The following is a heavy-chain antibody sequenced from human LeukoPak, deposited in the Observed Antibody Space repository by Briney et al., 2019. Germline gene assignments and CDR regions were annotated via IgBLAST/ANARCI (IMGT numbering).Heavy chain of an antibody. J-gene: IGHJ4*02. CDR1: GFTFSSYS. CDR2: IGYDGSQR. V-gene: IGHV3-30*04. CDR3: AGRKQQLIDY. Sequence: GGSLRLSCLPSGFTFSSYSIHWLRRAPGKGLEWVAVIGYDGSQRYYAASVKGLLTVSRDNSKNTLYLQINILRFEDTAIYYCAGRKQQLIDYWGQGTLVPVS. D-gene: IGHD6-13*01.